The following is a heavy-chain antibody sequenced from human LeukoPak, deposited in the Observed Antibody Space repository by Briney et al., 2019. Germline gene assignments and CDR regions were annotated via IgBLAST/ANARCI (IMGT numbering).Heavy chain of an antibody. J-gene: IGHJ5*02. V-gene: IGHV1-69*05. CDR1: GGTFSSYA. CDR3: ASQRGYCTNGVCFGPFDP. CDR2: IIPIFGTA. Sequence: GASVKVSCKASGGTFSSYAISWVRQAPGQGLEWMGGIIPIFGTANYAQKFQGRVTITTDESTSTAYMKLSSLRSEDTAVYYCASQRGYCTNGVCFGPFDPWGQGPLVTVSS. D-gene: IGHD2-8*01.